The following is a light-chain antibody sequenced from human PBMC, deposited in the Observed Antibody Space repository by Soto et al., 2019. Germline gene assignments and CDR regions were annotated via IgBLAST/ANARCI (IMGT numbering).Light chain of an antibody. V-gene: IGKV3-20*01. J-gene: IGKJ5*01. CDR1: QSVTTK. Sequence: ENVLTQSPDTLSLSPGERATLSCGASQSVTTKLAWYQHKPGQAPRLLISGASSRASGVPDRFSGSGSETDFTLIISRLQPEDFALYYCQQYGGSPITLGQGTRLEIK. CDR3: QQYGGSPIT. CDR2: GAS.